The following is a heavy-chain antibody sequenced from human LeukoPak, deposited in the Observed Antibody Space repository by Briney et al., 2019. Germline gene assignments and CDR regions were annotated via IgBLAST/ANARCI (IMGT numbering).Heavy chain of an antibody. CDR2: IYTSGDT. Sequence: PGGSLRLPCAASGVTVSGSYMSWVRQAPGPGLEWVSVIYTSGDTYYADSVKGRFTISRDSSKTTLYLQMNTLRPEATAVYYCVRVRYSGSWFPVPNFDCWGQGPLVTVSS. D-gene: IGHD1-26*01. V-gene: IGHV3-66*01. CDR1: GVTVSGSY. CDR3: VRVRYSGSWFPVPNFDC. J-gene: IGHJ4*02.